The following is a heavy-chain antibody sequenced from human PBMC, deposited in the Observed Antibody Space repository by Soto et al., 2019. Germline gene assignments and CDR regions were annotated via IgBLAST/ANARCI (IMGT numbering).Heavy chain of an antibody. J-gene: IGHJ4*02. CDR2: IIPIFATA. CDR1: GGTFSSYA. CDR3: ARVEDDFWSGYYVH. D-gene: IGHD3-3*01. V-gene: IGHV1-69*13. Sequence: SVKVSCKASGGTFSSYAMSWVRQSPGQGLEWMGGIIPIFATANYAQKFQGRVTITADESTSTAYMELSRLRSEDTAVYYCARVEDDFWSGYYVHWGQGTLVTV.